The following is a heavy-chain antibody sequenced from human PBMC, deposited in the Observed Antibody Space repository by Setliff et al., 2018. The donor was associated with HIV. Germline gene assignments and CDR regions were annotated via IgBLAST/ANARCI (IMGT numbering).Heavy chain of an antibody. CDR2: IFASGDT. D-gene: IGHD3-10*01. Sequence: SETLSLTCAVYGGSFNDYYWTWIRQPPGKGLEWIGFIFASGDTKYNPSLQSRVSMSIDTSKNQFSLKLSSVTAADTAMYYCARRVDNSGTFPDKNWLDPWGQGTLVTVSS. J-gene: IGHJ5*02. V-gene: IGHV4-4*09. CDR3: ARRVDNSGTFPDKNWLDP. CDR1: GGSFNDYY.